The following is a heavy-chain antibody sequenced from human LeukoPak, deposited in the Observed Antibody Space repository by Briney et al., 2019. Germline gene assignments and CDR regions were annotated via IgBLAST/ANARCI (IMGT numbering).Heavy chain of an antibody. J-gene: IGHJ4*02. D-gene: IGHD4-17*01. Sequence: SETLSLTCAVYGGSFSGYYWSWIRQPPGKGLEWIGEINHSGSTKYNPSLKSRVTISVDTSKNQFSLKLSSVTAADTAVYYCARETHYGDGARNFDYWGQGTLVTVSS. V-gene: IGHV4-34*01. CDR3: ARETHYGDGARNFDY. CDR2: INHSGST. CDR1: GGSFSGYY.